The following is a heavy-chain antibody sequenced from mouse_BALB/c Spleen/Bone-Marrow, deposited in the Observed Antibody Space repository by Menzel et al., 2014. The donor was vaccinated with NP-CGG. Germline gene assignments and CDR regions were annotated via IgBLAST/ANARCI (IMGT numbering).Heavy chain of an antibody. CDR3: ARNPIRRNAMDY. Sequence: QVQLQQSGPGLVQPSQSLSITCTVSGFSLTSYGVHWVRQSPGKGLEWLGVIWSGGTTDYNAPFISRLSISKDNSKSQVFFKVNSLQANDTAIYYCARNPIRRNAMDYWGQGTSVTVSS. V-gene: IGHV2-2*02. CDR1: GFSLTSYG. CDR2: IWSGGTT. J-gene: IGHJ4*01. D-gene: IGHD2-12*01.